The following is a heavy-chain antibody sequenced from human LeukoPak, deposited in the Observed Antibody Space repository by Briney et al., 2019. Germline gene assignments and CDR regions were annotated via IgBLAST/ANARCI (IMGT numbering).Heavy chain of an antibody. CDR3: ARERHYGDYDTGEEDYYYYGMDV. Sequence: ASVKVSCKASGYTFTSYGISWVRQAPGQGLEWMGWISAYNGNTNYAQKFQGRVTMTRDTSTSTVYMELSSLRSEDTAVYYCARERHYGDYDTGEEDYYYYGMDVWGQGTTVTVSS. CDR1: GYTFTSYG. J-gene: IGHJ6*02. CDR2: ISAYNGNT. D-gene: IGHD4-17*01. V-gene: IGHV1-18*01.